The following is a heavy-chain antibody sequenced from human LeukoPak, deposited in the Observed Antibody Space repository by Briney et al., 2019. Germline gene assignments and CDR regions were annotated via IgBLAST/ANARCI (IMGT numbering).Heavy chain of an antibody. D-gene: IGHD1-26*01. CDR3: AKDRVGTGDYFDY. J-gene: IGHJ4*02. V-gene: IGHV3-30*02. CDR1: GFTFDDYG. CDR2: IRYDGSNK. Sequence: GGSLRLSCAASGFTFDDYGMSWVRQAPGKGLEWVAFIRYDGSNKYYADSVKGRFTISRDDSKNTLYLQMNSLRAEDTAVYYCAKDRVGTGDYFDYWGQGTLVTVS.